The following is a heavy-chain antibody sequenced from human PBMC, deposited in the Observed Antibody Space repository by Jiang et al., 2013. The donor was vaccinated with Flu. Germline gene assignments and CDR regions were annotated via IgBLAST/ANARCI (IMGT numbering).Heavy chain of an antibody. CDR2: IYYSGST. CDR1: GGSITSSTYY. D-gene: IGHD6-6*01. Sequence: GSGLVKPSETLSLTCTVSGGSITSSTYYWGWIRQPPGKGLEWIGNIYYSGSTFYNPSLKSRVTISVDTSKNHFSLNLSSVTAADTAVYYCTRGRLGSVAARDYWYFDLWGRGTPGHCLL. J-gene: IGHJ2*01. V-gene: IGHV4-39*02. CDR3: TRGRLGSVAARDYWYFDL.